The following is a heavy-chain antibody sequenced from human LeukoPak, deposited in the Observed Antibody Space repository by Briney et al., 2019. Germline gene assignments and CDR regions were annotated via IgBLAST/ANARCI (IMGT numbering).Heavy chain of an antibody. CDR3: ARGITRMDV. Sequence: PSETLSLTCTVSGGSISSFYWSWIRQPPGKGLEWIGNIYYGGSTNYNPSLKSRVTISVGTSKNQFSLNLSSVTAADTAVYYCARGITRMDVWGQGTTVTASS. J-gene: IGHJ6*02. V-gene: IGHV4-59*08. CDR2: IYYGGST. CDR1: GGSISSFY.